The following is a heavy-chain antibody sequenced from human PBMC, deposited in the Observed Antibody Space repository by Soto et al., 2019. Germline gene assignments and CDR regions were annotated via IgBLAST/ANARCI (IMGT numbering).Heavy chain of an antibody. Sequence: SETLSLTCAVYGGSFSGYYWSWIRQPPGKGLEWIGEINHSGSTNYNPSLKSRVTISVDTSKNQFSLKLSSVTAADTAVYYCASCTVTTKEPNFDYWGQGTLVTVSS. D-gene: IGHD4-17*01. J-gene: IGHJ4*02. CDR1: GGSFSGYY. CDR3: ASCTVTTKEPNFDY. V-gene: IGHV4-34*01. CDR2: INHSGST.